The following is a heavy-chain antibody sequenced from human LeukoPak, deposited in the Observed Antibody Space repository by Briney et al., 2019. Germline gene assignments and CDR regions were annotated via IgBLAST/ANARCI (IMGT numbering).Heavy chain of an antibody. CDR2: MNPNSGNT. CDR1: GYTFTSYD. V-gene: IGHV1-8*01. J-gene: IGHJ3*02. Sequence: GASVKVSCKASGYTFTSYDINWVRQATGQGREGMGWMNPNSGNTGYAQKFQGRSTMTRNTSIRTAYIELSSLRCEEPAVYYCARMDWVFGRAFDIWGQGTMVSVSS. CDR3: ARMDWVFGRAFDI. D-gene: IGHD3/OR15-3a*01.